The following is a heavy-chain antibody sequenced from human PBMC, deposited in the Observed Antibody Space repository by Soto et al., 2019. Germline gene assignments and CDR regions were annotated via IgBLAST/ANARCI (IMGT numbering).Heavy chain of an antibody. CDR1: GGTFSSYA. D-gene: IGHD3-22*01. V-gene: IGHV1-69*13. CDR2: IIPIFGTA. Sequence: SVKVSCKASGGTFSSYAISWVRLAPGQGLEWMGGIIPIFGTANYAQKFQGRVTITADESTSTAYMELSSLRSEDTAVYYCARDQRNYYDSSGLFDYWGQGTLVTVSS. CDR3: ARDQRNYYDSSGLFDY. J-gene: IGHJ4*02.